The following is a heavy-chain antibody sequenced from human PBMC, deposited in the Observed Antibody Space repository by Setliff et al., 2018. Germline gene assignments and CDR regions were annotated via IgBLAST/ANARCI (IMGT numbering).Heavy chain of an antibody. J-gene: IGHJ4*02. Sequence: GGSLRLSCAASGFTFSDYYMSWIRQAPGRGLEWVSYITRSGDAMYYTDSVKGRFTISRDNAKSSLYLQMNSLRAEDTAVYYCARGHTTVSTGYWGQGTLVTV. V-gene: IGHV3-11*01. CDR3: ARGHTTVSTGY. CDR1: GFTFSDYY. CDR2: ITRSGDAM. D-gene: IGHD4-17*01.